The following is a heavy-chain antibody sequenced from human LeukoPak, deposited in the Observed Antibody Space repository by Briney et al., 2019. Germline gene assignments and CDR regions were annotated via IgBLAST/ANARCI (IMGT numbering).Heavy chain of an antibody. V-gene: IGHV4-39*07. D-gene: IGHD3-22*01. CDR2: INHSGST. J-gene: IGHJ3*02. CDR1: GGSISSSSYY. CDR3: ARGDYYYDSKSGYAFDI. Sequence: SETLSLTCTVSGGSISSSSYYWGWIRQPPGKGLEWIGEINHSGSTNYNPSLKSRVTISVDTSKNQFSLKLSSVTAADTAVYYCARGDYYYDSKSGYAFDIWGQGTMVTVSS.